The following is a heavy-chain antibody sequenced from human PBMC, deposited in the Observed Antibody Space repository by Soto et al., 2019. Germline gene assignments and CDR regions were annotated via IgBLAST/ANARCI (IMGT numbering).Heavy chain of an antibody. CDR1: GVSIISGGYS. Sequence: SETLSLTCAVSGVSIISGGYSWIWIRQPPGKGLECIGYIYHSGSTYYNPSLKSRVTISVDRSKNQFSLKLSSVTAADTAVYYCARGPPLLWWSQGTVVTVSS. CDR2: IYHSGST. V-gene: IGHV4-30-2*01. CDR3: ARGPPLLW. D-gene: IGHD2-21*01. J-gene: IGHJ4*02.